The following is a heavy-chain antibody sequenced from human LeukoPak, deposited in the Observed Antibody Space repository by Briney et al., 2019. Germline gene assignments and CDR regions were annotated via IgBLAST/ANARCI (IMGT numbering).Heavy chain of an antibody. CDR3: ARGRVYYYYMDV. J-gene: IGHJ6*03. Sequence: ASVKVSCKASGYTFTSYGISWVRQAPGQGLEWMGWMNPNSGNTGYAQKFQGRVTITRNTSITTAYMELSSLRSEDTAVYYCARGRVYYYYMDVWGKGTTVAVSS. CDR1: GYTFTSYG. V-gene: IGHV1-8*03. CDR2: MNPNSGNT.